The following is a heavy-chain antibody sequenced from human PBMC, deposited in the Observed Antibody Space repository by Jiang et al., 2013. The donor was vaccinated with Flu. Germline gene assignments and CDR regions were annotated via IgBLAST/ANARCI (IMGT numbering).Heavy chain of an antibody. Sequence: VQLVESGGGLVQPGGSLRLSCAGSGFIFSSYSMNWVRQAPGKGLEWVSSISSSSSYIYYADSVKGRFNTSRDNAKNSLYLQMNSLRAEDTAVYYCARVHHSGRYALEYWGQGALVTVSS. CDR2: ISSSSSYI. D-gene: IGHD1-26*01. J-gene: IGHJ4*02. V-gene: IGHV3-21*01. CDR1: GFIFSSYS. CDR3: ARVHHSGRYALEY.